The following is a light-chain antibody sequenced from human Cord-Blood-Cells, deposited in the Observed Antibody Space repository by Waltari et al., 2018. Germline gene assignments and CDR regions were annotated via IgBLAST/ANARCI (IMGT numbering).Light chain of an antibody. J-gene: IGLJ3*02. CDR1: SSAVGSYNL. CDR3: CSYAGSSTWV. CDR2: AGS. V-gene: IGLV2-23*01. Sequence: QSALTQPASVSGSPGQSITISCTGTSSAVGSYNLVSWYQQHPGKAPKLMIYAGSKPHSGVSKRFSGSKSGNTASLTSSGLQAEDGADYYCCSYAGSSTWVFGGGTKLTVL.